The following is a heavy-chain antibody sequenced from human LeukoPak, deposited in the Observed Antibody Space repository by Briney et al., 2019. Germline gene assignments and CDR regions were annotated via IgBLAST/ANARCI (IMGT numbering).Heavy chain of an antibody. CDR2: ISSSSSSYI. CDR1: GFTFGDYA. V-gene: IGHV3-21*01. Sequence: KPGRSLRLSCTASGFTFGDYAMSWVRQAPGKGLEWVSSISSSSSSYIYYADSVKGRFTISRDNANNTLYLQMNSLRAEDTAVYYCVLVSLTPGWGQGTLVTVSS. D-gene: IGHD3-3*02. J-gene: IGHJ4*02. CDR3: VLVSLTPG.